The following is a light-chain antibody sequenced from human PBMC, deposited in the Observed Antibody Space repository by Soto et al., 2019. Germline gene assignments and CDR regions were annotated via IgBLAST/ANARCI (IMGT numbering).Light chain of an antibody. J-gene: IGKJ5*01. V-gene: IGKV3-20*01. CDR3: HQYGSSLPVT. Sequence: EIVLTQSPGILSLSPGERATLSCRASLSVTDGHFGWYQQKLGQAPRLLIYSVASRATGIPDRFRGSGSGTDFTLTISRLEPEDFAVYYCHQYGSSLPVTFGQGTRLEIK. CDR2: SVA. CDR1: LSVTDGH.